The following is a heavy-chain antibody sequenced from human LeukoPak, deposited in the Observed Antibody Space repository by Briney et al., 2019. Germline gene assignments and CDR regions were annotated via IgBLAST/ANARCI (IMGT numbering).Heavy chain of an antibody. V-gene: IGHV4-59*12. CDR1: GGSISSYY. Sequence: PSETLSLTCTVSGGSISSYYWSWIRQPPGKGLEWIGYIYYSGSTNYNPSLKSRVTVSVDTSKNQFSLKLSSVTAADTAVYYCARGVGYYPFDYWGQGTLVTVSS. J-gene: IGHJ4*02. CDR2: IYYSGST. CDR3: ARGVGYYPFDY. D-gene: IGHD3-22*01.